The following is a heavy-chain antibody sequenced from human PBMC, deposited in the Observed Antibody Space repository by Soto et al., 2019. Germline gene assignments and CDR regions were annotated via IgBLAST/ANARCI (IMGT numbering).Heavy chain of an antibody. Sequence: GXSLILSCAASGFTCSYAWMNCVRQAPGKGLEWVGRIKSKTDGGTTDYAAPVKGRFTISRDDSKNTVYLQMNSLKIEDTAVYYCTTAFSGNYGNWGQGTLVTVSS. D-gene: IGHD1-26*01. CDR1: GFTCSYAW. V-gene: IGHV3-15*07. J-gene: IGHJ4*02. CDR2: IKSKTDGGTT. CDR3: TTAFSGNYGN.